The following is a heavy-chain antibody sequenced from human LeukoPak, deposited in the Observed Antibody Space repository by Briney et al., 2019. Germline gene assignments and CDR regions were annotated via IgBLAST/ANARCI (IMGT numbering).Heavy chain of an antibody. D-gene: IGHD3-9*01. J-gene: IGHJ4*02. CDR2: IIPIFGTA. CDR1: GGTFSSYA. Sequence: ASVKVSCKASGGTFSSYAISWVRQAPGQGLEWMGRIIPIFGTANYAQKFQGRVTITADKSTSTAYMELSSLRSDDTAVYYCARGAYYDILTGRSFDYWGQGTLVTVSS. CDR3: ARGAYYDILTGRSFDY. V-gene: IGHV1-69*06.